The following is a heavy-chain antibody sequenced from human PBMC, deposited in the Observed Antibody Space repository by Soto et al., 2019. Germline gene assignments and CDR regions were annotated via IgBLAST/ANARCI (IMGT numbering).Heavy chain of an antibody. CDR1: GFTFSSYA. V-gene: IGHV3-23*01. CDR2: ISGSGGST. CDR3: AKDLPLLAYCGGDCYTGTHAY. D-gene: IGHD2-21*02. J-gene: IGHJ4*02. Sequence: GGSLRLSCAASGFTFSSYAMSWVRQAPGKGLEWVSAISGSGGSTYYADSVKGRFTISRDNSKNTLYLQMTSLRAEDTAVYYCAKDLPLLAYCGGDCYTGTHAYWGQGTLVTVSS.